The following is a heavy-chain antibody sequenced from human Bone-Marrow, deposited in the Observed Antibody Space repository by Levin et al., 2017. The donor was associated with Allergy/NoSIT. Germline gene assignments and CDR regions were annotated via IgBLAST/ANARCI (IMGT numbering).Heavy chain of an antibody. V-gene: IGHV1-46*03. CDR3: ARDPGYCSSTRCHGPSGLRP. J-gene: IGHJ5*02. CDR1: GYIFTDDH. Sequence: ASVKVSCKASGYIFTDDHLHWVRQAPGQGLEWMGIINPSDGSTTYAQKFQDRVTITRDTSTSTVYMELSSLRSEDTAVYYCARDPGYCSSTRCHGPSGLRPWGQGTLVTVSS. CDR2: INPSDGST. D-gene: IGHD2-2*01.